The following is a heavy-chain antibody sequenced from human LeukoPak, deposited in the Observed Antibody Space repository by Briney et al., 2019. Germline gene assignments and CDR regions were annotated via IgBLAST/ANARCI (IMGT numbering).Heavy chain of an antibody. D-gene: IGHD3-22*01. CDR2: INPNSGGT. CDR1: GYTFTGYY. CDR3: ARPYYYDSSGSFDY. V-gene: IGHV1-2*02. Sequence: ASVKVSCKASGYTFTGYYMHWVRQAPGQGLEWMGWINPNSGGTNYAQKFQGRVTMTRDTSNSTAYMELSRLRSDDTAVYYCARPYYYDSSGSFDYWGLGTLVTVSS. J-gene: IGHJ4*02.